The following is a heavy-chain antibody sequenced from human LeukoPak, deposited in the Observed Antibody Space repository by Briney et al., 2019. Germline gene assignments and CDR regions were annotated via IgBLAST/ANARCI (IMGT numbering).Heavy chain of an antibody. J-gene: IGHJ3*02. CDR1: GFTFGDYT. CDR3: AKAITKQRPPHNAFDI. D-gene: IGHD6-25*01. Sequence: GRSLRLSCSASGFTFGDYTMHWVRQAPGKGLEWVSGISWNSDSIGYVDSVKGRFTISRDNAKNSLYLQMNSLRTEDTALYHCAKAITKQRPPHNAFDIWGQGTMVTVSS. V-gene: IGHV3-9*01. CDR2: ISWNSDSI.